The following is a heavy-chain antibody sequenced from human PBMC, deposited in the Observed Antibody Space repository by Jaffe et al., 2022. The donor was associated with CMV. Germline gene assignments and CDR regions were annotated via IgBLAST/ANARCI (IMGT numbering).Heavy chain of an antibody. CDR2: IYYSGST. J-gene: IGHJ4*02. CDR1: GGSISSSSYY. Sequence: QLQLQESGPGLVKPSETLSLTCTVSGGSISSSSYYWGWIRQPPGKGLEWIGSIYYSGSTYYNPSLKSRVTISVDTSKNQFSLKLSSVTAADTAVYYCASLDGYNHVPFDYWGQGTLVTVSS. D-gene: IGHD5-12*01. V-gene: IGHV4-39*01. CDR3: ASLDGYNHVPFDY.